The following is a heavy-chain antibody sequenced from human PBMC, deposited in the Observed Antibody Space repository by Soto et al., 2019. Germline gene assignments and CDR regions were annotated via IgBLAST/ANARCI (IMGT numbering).Heavy chain of an antibody. Sequence: GSLRLSCATSGFIFTTYAMSWVRQAPGKGLEWVSSISGSGASTYYADSVKGRFTISRDTSKNTLYLQMSALRAEDTGVYYCAKDPPITMVRGLTTYFDYWGQGTLVTVSS. J-gene: IGHJ4*02. CDR2: ISGSGAST. V-gene: IGHV3-23*01. CDR1: GFIFTTYA. CDR3: AKDPPITMVRGLTTYFDY. D-gene: IGHD3-10*01.